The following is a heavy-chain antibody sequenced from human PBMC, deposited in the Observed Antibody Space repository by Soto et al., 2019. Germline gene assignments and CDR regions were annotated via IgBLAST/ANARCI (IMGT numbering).Heavy chain of an antibody. Sequence: PSETLSLTCTVSGGSISRGGYYWSWIRQHPGKGLEWIGYIYYSGSTYYNPSLKSRVTISVDTSKNQFSLKLSSVTAADTAVYYCARDRGAARPIYDYWGQGTLVTVSS. CDR3: ARDRGAARPIYDY. V-gene: IGHV4-31*03. CDR1: GGSISRGGYY. D-gene: IGHD6-6*01. CDR2: IYYSGST. J-gene: IGHJ4*02.